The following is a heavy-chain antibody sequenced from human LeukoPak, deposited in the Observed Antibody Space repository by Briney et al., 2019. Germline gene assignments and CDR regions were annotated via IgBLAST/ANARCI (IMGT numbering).Heavy chain of an antibody. CDR2: INHSGST. CDR1: GGSISSSSYY. V-gene: IGHV4-39*07. CDR3: ARVTGRYFDL. J-gene: IGHJ2*01. D-gene: IGHD1-14*01. Sequence: SETLSLTCTVSGGSISSSSYYWGWIRQPPGKGLEWIGEINHSGSTNYNPSLKSRVTISVDTSKNQFSLKLSSVTAADTAVYYCARVTGRYFDLWGRGTLVTVSS.